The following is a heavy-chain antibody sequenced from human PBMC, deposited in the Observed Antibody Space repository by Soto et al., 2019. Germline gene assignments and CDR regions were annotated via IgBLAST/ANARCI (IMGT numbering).Heavy chain of an antibody. CDR3: ARDPFYSGSNLQVGYFDS. Sequence: QVQMVQSGAEVKKPGASVKVSCKASNYSFSSFGISWMRQAPGQGLEWMAWINPSNDNTNYAQGLQGRVTLTSDTTTSTAYMELRNLRSDDTAVYYCARDPFYSGSNLQVGYFDSWGQGTLVTVSS. CDR2: INPSNDNT. V-gene: IGHV1-18*01. D-gene: IGHD1-26*01. J-gene: IGHJ4*02. CDR1: NYSFSSFG.